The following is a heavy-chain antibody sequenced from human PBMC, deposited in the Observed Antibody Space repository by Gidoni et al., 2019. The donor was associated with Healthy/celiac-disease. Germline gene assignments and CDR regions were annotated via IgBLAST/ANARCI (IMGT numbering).Heavy chain of an antibody. J-gene: IGHJ4*02. CDR2: ISWNSGSI. Sequence: EVQLVESGGGLVQPGRSLRLSCAASGFTFDDYAMHWVRQAPGKGLEWVSGISWNSGSIGYADSVKGRFTISRDNAKNSLYLQMNSLRAEDTALYYCAKGYYDSPIDYWGQGTLVTVSS. CDR1: GFTFDDYA. CDR3: AKGYYDSPIDY. V-gene: IGHV3-9*01. D-gene: IGHD3-22*01.